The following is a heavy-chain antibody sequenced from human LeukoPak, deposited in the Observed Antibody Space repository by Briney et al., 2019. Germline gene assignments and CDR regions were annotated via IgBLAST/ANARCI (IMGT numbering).Heavy chain of an antibody. CDR3: ARVPSSSWYYFDY. D-gene: IGHD6-13*01. Sequence: GGSLRLSCAASGFTFSSYSMNWVRQAPGKGLEWVSSTSSSSSYIYYADSVKGRFTISRDNAKNSLYLQMNSLRAEDTAVYYCARVPSSSWYYFDYWGQGTLVTVSS. V-gene: IGHV3-21*01. CDR2: TSSSSSYI. CDR1: GFTFSSYS. J-gene: IGHJ4*02.